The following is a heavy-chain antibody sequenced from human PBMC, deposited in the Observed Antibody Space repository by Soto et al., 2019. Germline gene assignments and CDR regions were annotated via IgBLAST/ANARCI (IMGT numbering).Heavy chain of an antibody. CDR1: GFTFSGSV. J-gene: IGHJ4*02. CDR3: TTYGNSSKGFDY. CDR2: IRSRDSDYAT. Sequence: EVQLVESGGGLVHPGGSLKLSCAVSGFTFSGSVMHWVRQAPGKGLEWLGRIRSRDSDYATSYAESVTGRVTISRDDSKNTAYLQVTSLKIEDTALYYCTTYGNSSKGFDYWGQGTLVTVSS. V-gene: IGHV3-73*01. D-gene: IGHD6-6*01.